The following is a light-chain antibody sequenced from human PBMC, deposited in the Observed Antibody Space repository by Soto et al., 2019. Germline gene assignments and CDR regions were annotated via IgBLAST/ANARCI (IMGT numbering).Light chain of an antibody. V-gene: IGKV1-27*01. J-gene: IGKJ3*01. Sequence: DIQMTQSPSSLSASVGDRVTITCRASQGISNSLAWYKQKPGKAPKLLIYRASTLQSGVPFRFSGSGSGTDFTLTITSLQTEDVATYYCQKYDSDPLTFGPGTKVDVK. CDR3: QKYDSDPLT. CDR2: RAS. CDR1: QGISNS.